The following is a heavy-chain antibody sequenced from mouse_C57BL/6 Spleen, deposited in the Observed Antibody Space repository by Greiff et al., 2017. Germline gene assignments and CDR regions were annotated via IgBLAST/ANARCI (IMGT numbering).Heavy chain of an antibody. CDR3: ARGTIYGSSYYVDY. D-gene: IGHD1-1*01. CDR2: LNPNYGTT. V-gene: IGHV1-39*01. CDR1: GYSFTDYN. Sequence: VQLQQSGPELVKPGASVKISCKASGYSFTDYNMNWVKQSNGKSLEWIGVLNPNYGTTSYNQKFKGKATLTVDQSSSTAYMQLNRLTSEDSAVYYCARGTIYGSSYYVDYWGQGTTLTVSS. J-gene: IGHJ2*01.